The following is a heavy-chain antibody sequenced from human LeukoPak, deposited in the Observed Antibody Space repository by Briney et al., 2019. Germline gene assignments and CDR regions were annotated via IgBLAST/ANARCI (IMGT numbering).Heavy chain of an antibody. CDR2: ISGSTVNT. J-gene: IGHJ4*02. CDR1: GFTFSNYA. V-gene: IGHV3-23*01. CDR3: ARKHETSAFLLAF. D-gene: IGHD3-22*01. Sequence: PGGSLRLSCAASGFTFSNYAMSWVRQAPGKGLEWVSTISGSTVNTYYADSVKGRFTISRDNSKNTPYLQMNSLRAEDTAVYYCARKHETSAFLLAFWGQGTLVTVSS.